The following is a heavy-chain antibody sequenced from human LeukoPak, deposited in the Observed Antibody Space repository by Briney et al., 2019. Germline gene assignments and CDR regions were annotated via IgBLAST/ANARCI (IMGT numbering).Heavy chain of an antibody. D-gene: IGHD1-14*01. CDR3: AKDSRNLPFDY. J-gene: IGHJ4*02. CDR2: IRSDGSNK. V-gene: IGHV3-30*02. CDR1: GFTFSGSG. Sequence: GGSLRLSCAASGFTFSGSGMHWVRQAPGKGLEWVAFIRSDGSNKYYADSVKGRFTISRDNSKNTLYLQMNSLRAEDTAVYYCAKDSRNLPFDYWGQGTLVTVSS.